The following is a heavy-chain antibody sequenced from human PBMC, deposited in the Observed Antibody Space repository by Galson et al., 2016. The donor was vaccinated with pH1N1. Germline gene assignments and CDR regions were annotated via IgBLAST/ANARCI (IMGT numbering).Heavy chain of an antibody. D-gene: IGHD2-2*01. CDR3: ARDSTRFGVVPAAYYYGMDV. CDR1: GGSISSDSYY. Sequence: TLSLTCSVSGGSISSDSYYWSWIRQPAGKGLEWIGRIYTSGSTNYNPSLKSRVTISVDTSKNHFSLGLSSVTAADTAVYFCARDSTRFGVVPAAYYYGMDVWGQGTTVTVSS. V-gene: IGHV4-61*02. CDR2: IYTSGST. J-gene: IGHJ6*02.